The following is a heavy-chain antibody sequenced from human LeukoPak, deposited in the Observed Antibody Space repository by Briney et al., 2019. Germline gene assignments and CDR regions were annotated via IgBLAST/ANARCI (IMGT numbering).Heavy chain of an antibody. CDR2: ISYDGSNK. CDR1: GFTFSSYG. V-gene: IGHV3-30*03. J-gene: IGHJ4*02. Sequence: GGSLRLSCAASGFTFSSYGMHWVRQAPGKGLEWVAVISYDGSNKYYADSVKGRFTISRDNSKNTLYLQMNSLRAEETAVYYCASKPGGYWGQGTLVTVSS. CDR3: ASKPGGY.